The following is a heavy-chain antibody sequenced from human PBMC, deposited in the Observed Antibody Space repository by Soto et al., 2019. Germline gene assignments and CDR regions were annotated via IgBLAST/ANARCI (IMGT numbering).Heavy chain of an antibody. J-gene: IGHJ4*02. V-gene: IGHV1-69*13. CDR2: IIPIFGTA. CDR1: GGTFSSYA. CDR3: ARLVTYSSSSDY. D-gene: IGHD6-6*01. Sequence: WASVKVSCKASGGTFSSYAISWVRQAPGQGLEWMGGIIPIFGTANYAQKFQGRVTITADESTSTAYMELSSLRSEDTAVYYCARLVTYSSSSDYWGQGTLVTVSS.